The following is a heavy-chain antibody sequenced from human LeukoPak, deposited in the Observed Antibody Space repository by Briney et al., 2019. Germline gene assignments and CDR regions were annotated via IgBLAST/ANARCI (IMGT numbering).Heavy chain of an antibody. CDR2: IHNSGGT. CDR3: ARDFTKTASPDAFDF. V-gene: IGHV4-31*03. CDR1: VDSINNDGYH. D-gene: IGHD1-1*01. J-gene: IGHJ3*01. Sequence: PSETLSLTCTVSVDSINNDGYHWTWIRQHPGKGLEWIGYIHNSGGTAYNPSLRSRVSISLDTSLNQSSLTLHSVTAADTAVYYCARDFTKTASPDAFDFWGQGTLVAVSS.